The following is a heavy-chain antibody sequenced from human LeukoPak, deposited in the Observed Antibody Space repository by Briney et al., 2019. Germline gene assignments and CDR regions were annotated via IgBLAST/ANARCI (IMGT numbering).Heavy chain of an antibody. V-gene: IGHV3-23*01. D-gene: IGHD5-12*01. CDR1: GFTFSSYA. CDR3: AKVYIVGGNYYYHGMDV. CDR2: ISGSGGST. J-gene: IGHJ6*02. Sequence: PGGSLRLSCAASGFTFSSYAMSWVRQAPGKGLEWVSAISGSGGSTYYADSVKGRFTISRDNSKNTLYLQMNSLRTEDTAVYYCAKVYIVGGNYYYHGMDVWGQGTRVSVSS.